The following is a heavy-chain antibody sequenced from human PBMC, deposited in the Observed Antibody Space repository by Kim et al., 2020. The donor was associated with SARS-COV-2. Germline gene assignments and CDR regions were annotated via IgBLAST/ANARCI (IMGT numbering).Heavy chain of an antibody. CDR3: AKDPLPPFDP. Sequence: STYYADSVKGRFTISKDNSKNTLYLQMTSLRAEDTAVYYCAKDPLPPFDPWGQGTLVTVSS. CDR2: ST. D-gene: IGHD3-10*01. V-gene: IGHV3-23*01. J-gene: IGHJ5*02.